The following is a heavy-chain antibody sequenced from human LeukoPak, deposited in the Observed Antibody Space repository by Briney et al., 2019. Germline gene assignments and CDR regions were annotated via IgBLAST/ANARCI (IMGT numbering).Heavy chain of an antibody. V-gene: IGHV3-7*01. CDR3: ARLGARQMLEY. CDR2: IKQDGGQI. J-gene: IGHJ4*02. D-gene: IGHD4-17*01. CDR1: EFTFSSSW. Sequence: GGSLRLSCAASEFTFSSSWMSWVRQAPVKGLEWVANIKQDGGQIYYLDSVKGRFTVSRDNAKNSLYLQMNSLRAEDTAVYYCARLGARQMLEYWGQGTLVTVSS.